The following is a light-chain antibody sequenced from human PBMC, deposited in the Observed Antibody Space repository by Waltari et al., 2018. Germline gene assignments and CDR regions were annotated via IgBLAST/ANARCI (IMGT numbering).Light chain of an antibody. CDR1: QDIKTY. CDR2: DGS. V-gene: IGKV1-33*01. CDR3: QQYEDEST. J-gene: IGKJ4*01. Sequence: DVQMTQSPSSLSASVGDRVTITCQASQDIKTYLNWYQQKSGKAPKVVIYDGSHLATGVPSRFSGTGYGTQFTLTISSLQPEDIATYYCQQYEDESTFGGGTKVEVK.